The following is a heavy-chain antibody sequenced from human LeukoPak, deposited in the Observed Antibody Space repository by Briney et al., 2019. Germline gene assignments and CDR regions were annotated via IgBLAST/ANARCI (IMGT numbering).Heavy chain of an antibody. D-gene: IGHD3-10*01. CDR2: ISYDGSNK. V-gene: IGHV3-30-3*01. J-gene: IGHJ4*02. Sequence: PGGSLRLSCAASGFTFSSYAMHWVRQAPGKGLEWVAVISYDGSNKYYADSVKGRFTISRDNSKNTLYLQMNSLRAEDTAVYYCARDGGFGELLPDYWGQGTLVTVPS. CDR1: GFTFSSYA. CDR3: ARDGGFGELLPDY.